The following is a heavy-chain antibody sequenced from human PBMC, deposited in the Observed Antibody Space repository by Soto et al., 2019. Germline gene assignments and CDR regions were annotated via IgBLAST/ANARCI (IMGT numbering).Heavy chain of an antibody. Sequence: XXTLSLPCTVSGGSISSYYWRWIPQPPGKGLEWIGYIYYSGSTNYNPSLKSRVTISVDTSKNQFSLKLSSVTAADKAVYYCARSSDQLLRLYYYYYMDVWGKGTTVTAP. CDR1: GGSISSYY. D-gene: IGHD2-2*01. CDR2: IYYSGST. CDR3: ARSSDQLLRLYYYYYMDV. V-gene: IGHV4-59*01. J-gene: IGHJ6*03.